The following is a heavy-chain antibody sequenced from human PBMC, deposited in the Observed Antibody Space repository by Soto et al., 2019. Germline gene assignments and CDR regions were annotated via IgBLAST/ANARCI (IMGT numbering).Heavy chain of an antibody. CDR1: GYTFTSYY. CDR2: INPSGGST. Sequence: QVQLVQSGAEVKKPGASVKVSCKASGYTFTSYYMHWVRQAPGQGLEWMGIINPSGGSTSYAQKFQGRVTMTRDTSTSTVYMELSSLRSEDTAVYYCARNYRLEMATMGLDYWGQGTLVTVSS. J-gene: IGHJ4*02. D-gene: IGHD5-12*01. V-gene: IGHV1-46*01. CDR3: ARNYRLEMATMGLDY.